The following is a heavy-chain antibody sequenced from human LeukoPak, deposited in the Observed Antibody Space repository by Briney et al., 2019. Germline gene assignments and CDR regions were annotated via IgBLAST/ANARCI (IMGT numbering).Heavy chain of an antibody. CDR2: IYYSGST. CDR3: RTYDFWSGYDSNAFDI. J-gene: IGHJ3*02. V-gene: IGHV4-39*07. D-gene: IGHD3-3*01. CDR1: RGSISNSSYY. Sequence: SETLSLTCTASRGSISNSSYYWGWIRQPPGKGLEWIGSIYYSGSTYYNPSLKSRVTISVDTSKNQFSLKLSSVTAADTAVYYCRTYDFWSGYDSNAFDIWGQGTMVTVSS.